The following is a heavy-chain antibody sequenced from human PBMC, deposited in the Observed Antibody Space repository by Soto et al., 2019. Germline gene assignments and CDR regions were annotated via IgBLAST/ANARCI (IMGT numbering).Heavy chain of an antibody. J-gene: IGHJ4*02. CDR2: ISYDGNNK. V-gene: IGHV3-30*18. CDR3: ANIPPPGEAAADTVFDY. D-gene: IGHD6-13*01. Sequence: GGSLRLSCAASGFTFSNYGMHWVRQAPGKGLEWVAVISYDGNNKYYADSVKGRFTISRDNSKNTLYLQMNSLRAEDTAVYYCANIPPPGEAAADTVFDYWGQGTLVTVSS. CDR1: GFTFSNYG.